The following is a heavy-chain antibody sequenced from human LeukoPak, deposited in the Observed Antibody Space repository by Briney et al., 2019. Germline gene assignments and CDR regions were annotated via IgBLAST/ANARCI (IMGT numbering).Heavy chain of an antibody. J-gene: IGHJ3*02. CDR2: INPNSGGT. Sequence: ASVKVSCKASGYTFTSYDINWVRQATGQGLEWMGWINPNSGGTNYAQKFQGRVTMTRDTSISTAYMELSRLRSDDTAVYYCARLWFGEGIWGQGTMVTVSS. CDR3: ARLWFGEGI. V-gene: IGHV1-2*02. CDR1: GYTFTSYD. D-gene: IGHD3-10*01.